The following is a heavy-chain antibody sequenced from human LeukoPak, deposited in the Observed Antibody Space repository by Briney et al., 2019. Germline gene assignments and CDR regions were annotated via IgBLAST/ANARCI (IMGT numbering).Heavy chain of an antibody. CDR3: AILNSDRV. V-gene: IGHV1-2*02. Sequence: PAASVKVSCKASGYTFTDYFVHWVRQAPGQGLEWMGSIDPKSGGTSYAQKFQGRVTMTRDTSITTAYMDLISLISDDAAVYYCAILNSDRVWGQGTLVTISS. CDR1: GYTFTDYF. J-gene: IGHJ4*02. D-gene: IGHD1-1*01. CDR2: IDPKSGGT.